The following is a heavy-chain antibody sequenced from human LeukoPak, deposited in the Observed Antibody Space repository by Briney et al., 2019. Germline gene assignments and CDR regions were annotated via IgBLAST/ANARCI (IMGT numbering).Heavy chain of an antibody. J-gene: IGHJ4*02. CDR2: INSGGDAT. CDR1: GFTFSIHN. CDR3: ARELSPYGSRQLVPPRGLRS. V-gene: IGHV3-48*01. D-gene: IGHD3-10*01. Sequence: GGSLRLSCAASGFTFSIHNMDWVRQAPGKGLEWISYINSGGDATHYADSVKGRFTISRDNSKNTLYLQMNSLRAEDTAVYYCARELSPYGSRQLVPPRGLRSWGQGTLVTVSS.